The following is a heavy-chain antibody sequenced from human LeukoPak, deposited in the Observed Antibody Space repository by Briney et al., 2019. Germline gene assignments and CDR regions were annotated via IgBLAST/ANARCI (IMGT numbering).Heavy chain of an antibody. CDR2: ISDDGSNK. J-gene: IGHJ4*02. CDR1: GFTFRSYA. V-gene: IGHV3-30-3*01. D-gene: IGHD3-22*01. Sequence: QPGGSLRLSCAASGFTFRSYAMHWVRQAPGKGLEWVAVISDDGSNKYYADSVKGRFTISRDNSKNTLYPQMNSLRAEDTAVYYCARGGVEVNYWGQGTLVTVSS. CDR3: ARGGVEVNY.